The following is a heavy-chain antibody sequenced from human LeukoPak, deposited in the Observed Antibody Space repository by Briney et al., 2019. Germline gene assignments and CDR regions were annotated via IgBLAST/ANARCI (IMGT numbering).Heavy chain of an antibody. V-gene: IGHV3-9*01. D-gene: IGHD6-6*01. CDR3: AKDIHYSSSIYYFDY. CDR1: GFTFDDYA. J-gene: IGHJ4*02. Sequence: RSLRLSCAASGFTFDDYAMHWVRQAPGKGLEWVSGISWNSGSIGYADSVKGRFTISRDNAKNSLYLQMNSLRAEDTALYYCAKDIHYSSSIYYFDYWGQGTLVTVSS. CDR2: ISWNSGSI.